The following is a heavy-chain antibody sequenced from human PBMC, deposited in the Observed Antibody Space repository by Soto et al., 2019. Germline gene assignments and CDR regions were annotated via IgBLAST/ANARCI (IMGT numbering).Heavy chain of an antibody. J-gene: IGHJ4*02. D-gene: IGHD3-10*01. V-gene: IGHV3-13*01. CDR2: IGTAGDT. Sequence: GGSLRLSCEASGFTFSGFDMHWVRQPTGKGLEWVSSIGTAGDTYCAVSVKGRFTISRDNSKNTLYLQMNSLRAEDTAVYYCARDRNYGSGSFYNVAYWGQGTLVTVSS. CDR3: ARDRNYGSGSFYNVAY. CDR1: GFTFSGFD.